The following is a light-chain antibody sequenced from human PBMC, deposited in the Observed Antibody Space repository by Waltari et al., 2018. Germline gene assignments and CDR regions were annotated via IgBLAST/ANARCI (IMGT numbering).Light chain of an antibody. CDR1: QSISSY. V-gene: IGKV1-39*01. J-gene: IGKJ2*01. CDR3: QQSYSLPLT. CDR2: AAS. Sequence: DIQMTQSPSSLSASVGDRVTITCRASQSISSYLNWYQQKRGKAPKVLIYAASSLQSGVPSRFSGSGSGTDFTRTISRLQPEDFASYYCQQSYSLPLTFNQRTKLEI.